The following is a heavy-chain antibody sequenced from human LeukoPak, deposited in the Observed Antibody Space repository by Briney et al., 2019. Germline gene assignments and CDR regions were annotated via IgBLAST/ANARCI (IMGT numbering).Heavy chain of an antibody. D-gene: IGHD1-26*01. J-gene: IGHJ4*02. CDR2: MNPNSGNT. CDR1: GYTFTSYD. CDR3: ARRGGSYSDGDLDY. V-gene: IGHV1-8*01. Sequence: ASVKVSCKASGYTFTSYDINWVRQATGQGPEWMGWMNPNSGNTGYAQKFQGRVTMTRNTSISTAYMELSSLRSEDTAVYYCARRGGSYSDGDLDYWGQGALVTVSS.